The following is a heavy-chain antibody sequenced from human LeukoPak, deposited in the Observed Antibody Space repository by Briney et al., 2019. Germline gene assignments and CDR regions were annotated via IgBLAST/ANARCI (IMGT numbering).Heavy chain of an antibody. D-gene: IGHD6-13*01. CDR3: ARVTAAGTWTFDI. CDR2: MNPNSGNT. CDR1: GETFTINA. J-gene: IGHJ3*02. Sequence: ASVKVSCKASGETFTINAINGVRQATGQGLAWMGWMNPNSGNTCYAQKFQGRVTMTRNISITTAYMELTDLRSEDTTVYYCARVTAAGTWTFDIWGQGTTVTVSS. V-gene: IGHV1-8*02.